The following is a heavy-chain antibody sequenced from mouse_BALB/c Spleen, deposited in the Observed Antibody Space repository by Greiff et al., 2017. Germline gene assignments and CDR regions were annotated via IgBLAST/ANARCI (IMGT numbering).Heavy chain of an antibody. CDR1: GFTFSSYT. V-gene: IGHV5-12-2*01. Sequence: EVKLMESGGGLVQPGGSLKLSCAASGFTFSSYTMSWVRQTPEKRLEWVAYISNGGGSTYYPDTVKGRFTISRDNAKNTLYLQMSSLKSEDTAMYYCARKTGFAYWGQGTLVTVSA. D-gene: IGHD4-1*01. J-gene: IGHJ3*01. CDR2: ISNGGGST. CDR3: ARKTGFAY.